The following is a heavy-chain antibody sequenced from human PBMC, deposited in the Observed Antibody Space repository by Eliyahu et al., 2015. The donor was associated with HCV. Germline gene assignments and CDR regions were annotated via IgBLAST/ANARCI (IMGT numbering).Heavy chain of an antibody. V-gene: IGHV3-23*01. Sequence: EEQLLESGXGXVQPGGSLRLXCVAXGXPLRNXAISWVRQAPGKGLEWVSSISDSGFGTHYADSVKGRFTISRDNSKNMLSLQMNSLRVEDTATYFCAKDLLGELEAWGQGTTVTVS. CDR3: AKDLLGELEA. CDR1: GXPLRNXA. CDR2: ISDSGFGT. J-gene: IGHJ6*02. D-gene: IGHD3-16*01.